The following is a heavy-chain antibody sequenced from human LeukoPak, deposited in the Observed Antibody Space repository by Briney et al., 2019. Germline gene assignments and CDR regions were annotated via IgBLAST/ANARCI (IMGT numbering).Heavy chain of an antibody. CDR3: AKATYYFGSGSYEYNWFDS. J-gene: IGHJ5*01. V-gene: IGHV3-9*01. CDR1: GFSFDDYA. CDR2: ISWGSGSI. D-gene: IGHD3-10*01. Sequence: GGSLRLSCAASGFSFDDYAMHWVRQPPGKGLEWVSGISWGSGSIDYADSVKGRFTISRDNAKNSLYLQMDSLTTEDTAFYYCAKATYYFGSGSYEYNWFDSWGQGTLVTVSS.